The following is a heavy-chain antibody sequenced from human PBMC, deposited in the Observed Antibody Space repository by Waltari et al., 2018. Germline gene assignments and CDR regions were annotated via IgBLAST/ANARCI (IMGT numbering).Heavy chain of an antibody. CDR2: INHSGST. V-gene: IGHV4-34*01. CDR1: GGSFSGYY. Sequence: QVQLQQWGAGLLKPSETLSLTCAVYGGSFSGYYWSWIRQPPGKGLEWIGEINHSGSTNYNLSLERRVTKSVDTSKNQFSLKLSSVTATDTAVYYCARGLAARGIAVAGNWFDPWGQGTLVTVSS. D-gene: IGHD6-19*01. CDR3: ARGLAARGIAVAGNWFDP. J-gene: IGHJ5*02.